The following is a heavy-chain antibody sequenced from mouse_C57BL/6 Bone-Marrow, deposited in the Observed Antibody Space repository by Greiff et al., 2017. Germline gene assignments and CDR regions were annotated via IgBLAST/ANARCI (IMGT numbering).Heavy chain of an antibody. CDR2: ILPGSGST. J-gene: IGHJ4*01. Sequence: VMLVESGAELMKPGASVKLSCKATGYTFTGSWIEWVKQRPGHGLEWIGEILPGSGSTNYNEKFKGKATFTADTSSNTAYMQLSSLTTEDSAIYYCAREGFITTVVEDAMDYWGQGTSVTVSS. CDR1: GYTFTGSW. CDR3: AREGFITTVVEDAMDY. V-gene: IGHV1-9*01. D-gene: IGHD1-1*01.